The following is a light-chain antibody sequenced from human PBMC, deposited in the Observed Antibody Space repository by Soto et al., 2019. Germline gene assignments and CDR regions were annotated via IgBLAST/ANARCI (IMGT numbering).Light chain of an antibody. CDR3: QQYNNWPLT. CDR1: QSVTSR. CDR2: GAS. V-gene: IGKV3-15*01. J-gene: IGKJ4*01. Sequence: EVVMTQSPATLSVSPGERATLSCRASQSVTSRLAWYQQKPGQAPRPLTYGASARATGIPARFSGSGSGTEFTLTINSLQSEDFAVYYCQQYNNWPLTFGGGTKVDIK.